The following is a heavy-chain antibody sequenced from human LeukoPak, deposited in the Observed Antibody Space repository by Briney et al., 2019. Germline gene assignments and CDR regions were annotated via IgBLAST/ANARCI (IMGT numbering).Heavy chain of an antibody. CDR3: ARLVTAAAVTYYFDY. CDR2: IYYSGST. J-gene: IGHJ4*02. D-gene: IGHD6-13*01. V-gene: IGHV4-59*01. CDR1: GGSISSYY. Sequence: PSETLSLTCTVSGGSISSYYWSWIRQPPGKGLEWIGYIYYSGSTNYNPSLKSRVTISVDTSKNQFSLKLSSVTAADTAVYYCARLVTAAAVTYYFDYWGQGTLVTVSS.